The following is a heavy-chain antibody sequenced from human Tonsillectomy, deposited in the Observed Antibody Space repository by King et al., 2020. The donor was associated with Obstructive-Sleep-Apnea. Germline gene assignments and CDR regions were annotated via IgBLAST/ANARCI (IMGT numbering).Heavy chain of an antibody. CDR3: ARGRVTMIVVVISKFDY. J-gene: IGHJ4*02. V-gene: IGHV4-34*01. CDR1: GGSFSGYY. Sequence: VQLQQWGAGLLKPSETLSLTCAVYGGSFSGYYWSWIRQPPGKGLKWIGEINHSGSTNYNPSLKSQVTISVDTSKNQFSLKLSSVTAADTAVYYCARGRVTMIVVVISKFDYWGQGTLVTVSS. D-gene: IGHD3-22*01. CDR2: INHSGST.